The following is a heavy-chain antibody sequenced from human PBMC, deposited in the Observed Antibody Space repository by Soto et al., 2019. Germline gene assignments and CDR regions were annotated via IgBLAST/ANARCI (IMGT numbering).Heavy chain of an antibody. CDR1: GGSFSGYY. V-gene: IGHV4-34*01. D-gene: IGHD3-10*01. CDR2: INHSGST. Sequence: PSETLSLTCAVYGGSFSGYYWNWIRQPPGKGLEWIGEINHSGSTNYNPSLKSRVTISVDTSKNQFSLKLSSVTAADTAVYYCAILHGSGSYFYYYYGMDVWGQGTTVTVSS. J-gene: IGHJ6*02. CDR3: AILHGSGSYFYYYYGMDV.